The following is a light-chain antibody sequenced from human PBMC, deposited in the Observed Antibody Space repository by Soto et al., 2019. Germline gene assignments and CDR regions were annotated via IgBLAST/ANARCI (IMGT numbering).Light chain of an antibody. Sequence: DIQMTKAPSTLSASVGDRVTITCRASQSIGDWLAWYQQKPGKAPKVLIYDASTLESGVPSRFSGSGSGTEFTLTISSLQPDDFATYYCQHYISYWAFGQGTKVDI. CDR2: DAS. V-gene: IGKV1-5*01. CDR3: QHYISYWA. CDR1: QSIGDW. J-gene: IGKJ1*01.